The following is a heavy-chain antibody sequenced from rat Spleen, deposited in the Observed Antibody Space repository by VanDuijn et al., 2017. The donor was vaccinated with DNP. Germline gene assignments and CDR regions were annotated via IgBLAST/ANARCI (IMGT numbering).Heavy chain of an antibody. D-gene: IGHD1-6*01. CDR2: ISYDGSST. Sequence: EVQLVESGGGLVQPGRSMKLSCAASGFTFSNYDMAWVRQAPKKGLEWVATISYDGSSTYYRDSVKGRFTISRDNAKSTLYLQMNSLGSEDTATYYSTRKYTTDYYWYFDFWGPGTMVTGSS. V-gene: IGHV5-7*01. CDR3: TRKYTTDYYWYFDF. CDR1: GFTFSNYD. J-gene: IGHJ1*01.